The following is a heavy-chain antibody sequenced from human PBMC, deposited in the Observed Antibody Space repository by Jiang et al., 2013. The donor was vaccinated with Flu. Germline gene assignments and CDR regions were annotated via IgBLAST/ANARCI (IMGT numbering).Heavy chain of an antibody. J-gene: IGHJ4*02. CDR1: GGSISSYY. CDR2: IYTSGST. V-gene: IGHV4-4*07. D-gene: IGHD2-15*01. CDR3: AREGYSGGSCYLDY. Sequence: GLVKPSETLSLTCTVSGGSISSYYWSWIRQPAGKGLEWIGRIYTSGSTNYNPSLKSRVTMSVDTSKNQFSLKLSSVTAADTAVYYCAREGYSGGSCYLDYWGQGTLVTVSS.